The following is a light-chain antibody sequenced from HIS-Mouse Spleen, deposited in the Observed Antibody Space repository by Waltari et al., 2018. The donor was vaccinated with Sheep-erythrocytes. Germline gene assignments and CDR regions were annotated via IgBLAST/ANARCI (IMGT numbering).Light chain of an antibody. Sequence: QSALTQPRSVSGSPGQSVTISCTGTSSDVGGYNYVSWYQQHPGKAPKLLIYDVRKRPPGVPDGFSGSKSGNTASLTISGLQAEDEADYYCCSYAGSYTVVFGGGTKLTVL. J-gene: IGLJ2*01. CDR3: CSYAGSYTVV. CDR1: SSDVGGYNY. V-gene: IGLV2-11*01. CDR2: DVR.